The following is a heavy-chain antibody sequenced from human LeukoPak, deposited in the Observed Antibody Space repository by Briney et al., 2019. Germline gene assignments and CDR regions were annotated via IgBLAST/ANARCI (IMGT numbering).Heavy chain of an antibody. D-gene: IGHD3-10*01. CDR3: ARGGGSKSRGYYYYMDV. CDR2: INPNSGGT. CDR1: GYTFTGYY. V-gene: IGHV1-2*02. Sequence: ASVPVSCKASGYTFTGYYMHWVRQAPGQGLAWMGWINPNSGGTNYAQKFQGRVTMTRDTSISTAYMELSRLRSDDTAVYYCARGGGSKSRGYYYYMDVWGKGTTVTVSS. J-gene: IGHJ6*03.